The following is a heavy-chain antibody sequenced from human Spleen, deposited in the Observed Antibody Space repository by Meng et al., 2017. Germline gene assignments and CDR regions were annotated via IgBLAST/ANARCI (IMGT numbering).Heavy chain of an antibody. V-gene: IGHV1-18*01. CDR3: ARKAGNCISPTCYSLDY. D-gene: IGHD2-2*01. CDR1: GYTFTSYG. Sequence: ASVKVSCKASGYTFTSYGISWVRQAPGQGLEWMGWISAYNGNTNYAQKLQGRVTMTTDTSTSTAYMELRSLRSDDTAVYFCARKAGNCISPTCYSLDYWGQGTLVTVSS. J-gene: IGHJ4*02. CDR2: ISAYNGNT.